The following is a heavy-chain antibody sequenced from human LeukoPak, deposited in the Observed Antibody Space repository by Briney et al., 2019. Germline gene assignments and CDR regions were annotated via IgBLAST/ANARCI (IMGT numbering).Heavy chain of an antibody. Sequence: ASVKVSCKASGGTFSSYAISWVRQAPGQGLEWMGGIIPIFGTANYAQKFQGRVTITADESTSTAYMELSSLRSEDTAVYYCARGGDFEPNYYYCGMDVWGQGTTVTVSS. CDR3: ARGGDFEPNYYYCGMDV. J-gene: IGHJ6*02. CDR2: IIPIFGTA. V-gene: IGHV1-69*01. D-gene: IGHD3-3*01. CDR1: GGTFSSYA.